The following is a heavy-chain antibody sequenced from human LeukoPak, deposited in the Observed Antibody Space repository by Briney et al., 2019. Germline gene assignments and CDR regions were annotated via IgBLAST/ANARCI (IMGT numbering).Heavy chain of an antibody. CDR1: GFTFSSDG. D-gene: IGHD3-10*02. Sequence: GGTLRLSCAVSGFTFSSDGMIWVRHAPGKGLGWVSYISSSGSSIYYADSLKDRCTISRDNAKNTLYLHMHSLIAQDTPVFYLAELGITMLGGVWGKGTTVSISS. CDR3: AELGITMLGGV. J-gene: IGHJ6*04. V-gene: IGHV3-48*04. CDR2: ISSSGSSI.